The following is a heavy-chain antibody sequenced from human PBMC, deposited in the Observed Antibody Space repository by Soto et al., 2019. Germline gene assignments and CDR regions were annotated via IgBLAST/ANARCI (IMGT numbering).Heavy chain of an antibody. V-gene: IGHV3-7*01. D-gene: IGHD3-9*01. CDR3: ATERYFDWLRRSDAFDI. Sequence: GGSLRLSCAASGFTFSSYWMSWVRQAPGKGLEWVANIKQDGSEKYYVDSVKGRFTISRDNAKNSLYLQMNSLRAEDTAVYYCATERYFDWLRRSDAFDIWGQGTMVTVSS. CDR2: IKQDGSEK. J-gene: IGHJ3*02. CDR1: GFTFSSYW.